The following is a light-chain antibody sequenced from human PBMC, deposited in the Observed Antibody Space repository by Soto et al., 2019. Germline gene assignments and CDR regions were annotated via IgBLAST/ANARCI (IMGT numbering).Light chain of an antibody. V-gene: IGLV2-14*01. CDR1: SSDVGGYNY. CDR2: DVS. Sequence: QCVLTQPASVFGCPGQSITISCTGTSSDVGGYNYVSWYQQHPGKAPKLMIYDVSNRPSGVSNRFSGSKSGNTASLTISGLQAEDEANYYCSSYTSSSTLVVFVGGTMVTV. J-gene: IGLJ2*01. CDR3: SSYTSSSTLVV.